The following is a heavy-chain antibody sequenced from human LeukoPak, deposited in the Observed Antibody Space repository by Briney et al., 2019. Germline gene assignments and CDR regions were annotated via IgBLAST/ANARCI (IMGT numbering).Heavy chain of an antibody. V-gene: IGHV3-30*04. Sequence: AGSLRLSCAASGFTFSSYAMHWVRQAPGKGLEWVAVISYDGSNKYYADSVKGRFTISRDNSKNTLYLQMNSLRAEDTAVYYCARDMASGSGWYIRRGDYYYYGMDVWGKGTTVTVSS. CDR3: ARDMASGSGWYIRRGDYYYYGMDV. CDR1: GFTFSSYA. CDR2: ISYDGSNK. J-gene: IGHJ6*04. D-gene: IGHD6-19*01.